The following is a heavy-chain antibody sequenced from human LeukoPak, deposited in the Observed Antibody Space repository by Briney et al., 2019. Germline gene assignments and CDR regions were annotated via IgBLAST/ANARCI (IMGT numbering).Heavy chain of an antibody. D-gene: IGHD4-11*01. CDR1: GGSISSYY. CDR2: MYYSGST. V-gene: IGHV4-59*08. J-gene: IGHJ6*02. Sequence: PSETLSLTCTVSGGSISSYYCSWIRQPPGKGLEWIGYMYYSGSTNYNPSLKSRVTISVDTSKNQFSLKVTSVTAADTAVYYCARHGAGTTGRLYYYNGMDVWGQGTTVTVSS. CDR3: ARHGAGTTGRLYYYNGMDV.